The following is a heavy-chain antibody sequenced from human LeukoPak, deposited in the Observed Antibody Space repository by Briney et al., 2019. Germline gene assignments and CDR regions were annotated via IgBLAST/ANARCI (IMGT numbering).Heavy chain of an antibody. CDR1: GGSFSGYY. V-gene: IGHV4-34*01. Sequence: SETLSLTCAVYGGSFSGYYWSWIRQPPGKGLEWIGEINHSGSTNYNPSLKSRVTISVDTSKNQFSLKLSSVTAADTAVYYCARDGTRDGYFGYWGQGTLSPSPQ. J-gene: IGHJ4*02. D-gene: IGHD5-24*01. CDR3: ARDGTRDGYFGY. CDR2: INHSGST.